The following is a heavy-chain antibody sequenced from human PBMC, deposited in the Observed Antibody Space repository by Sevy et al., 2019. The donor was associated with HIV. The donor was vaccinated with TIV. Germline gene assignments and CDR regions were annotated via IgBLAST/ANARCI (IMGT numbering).Heavy chain of an antibody. J-gene: IGHJ4*02. CDR3: ARDHRTVTNYFDY. Sequence: GGSLRLSCAASGFTFSSYAMHWVRQAPGKGLEWVAVISYDGSNKYYADSVKGRFTISRDNSKNTLYLQMNSLRAEDTAVYYCARDHRTVTNYFDYWGQRTLVTVSS. CDR2: ISYDGSNK. V-gene: IGHV3-30-3*01. D-gene: IGHD4-17*01. CDR1: GFTFSSYA.